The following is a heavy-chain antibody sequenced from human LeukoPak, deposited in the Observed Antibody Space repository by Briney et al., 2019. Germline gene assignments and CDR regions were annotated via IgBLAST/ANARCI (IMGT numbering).Heavy chain of an antibody. CDR3: VTGDHSPYYFHY. D-gene: IGHD1-26*01. J-gene: IGHJ4*02. V-gene: IGHV1-24*01. CDR2: FHPEDDEI. Sequence: GASVKVSCTVSGSSLSGLSMHWVRHSPPKGLEWLGGFHPEDDEIIYAQNLQGRVTMTEDTSTDTAYMELRSLRSEDTAVYYCVTGDHSPYYFHYWGQGTLVTVSS. CDR1: GSSLSGLS.